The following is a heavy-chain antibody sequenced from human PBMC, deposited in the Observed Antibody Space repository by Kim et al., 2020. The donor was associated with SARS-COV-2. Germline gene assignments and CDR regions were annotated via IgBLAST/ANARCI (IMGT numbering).Heavy chain of an antibody. V-gene: IGHV1-3*01. Sequence: ASVKVSCKASGYTFTSYAMHWVRQAPGQRLEWMGWINAGNGNTKYSQKFQGRVTITRDTSASTAYMELSSLRSEDTAVYYCARDAPALYGSGRRGGWFDPWGQGTLVTVSS. CDR1: GYTFTSYA. CDR2: INAGNGNT. D-gene: IGHD3-10*01. CDR3: ARDAPALYGSGRRGGWFDP. J-gene: IGHJ5*02.